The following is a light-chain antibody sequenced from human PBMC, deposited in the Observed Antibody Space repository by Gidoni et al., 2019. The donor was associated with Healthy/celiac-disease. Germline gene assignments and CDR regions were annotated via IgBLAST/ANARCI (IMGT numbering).Light chain of an antibody. CDR1: QSVSSY. CDR3: QQRSNWPYT. CDR2: DAS. Sequence: EIVLTQSPATLSLSPGERATLSCRASQSVSSYLAWYQQKPGQAPRLLIYDASNRATGIPARFSGSGSGTDFTLTISSLEPEDFAVYYCQQRSNWPYTFXFXTKLEIK. J-gene: IGKJ2*01. V-gene: IGKV3-11*01.